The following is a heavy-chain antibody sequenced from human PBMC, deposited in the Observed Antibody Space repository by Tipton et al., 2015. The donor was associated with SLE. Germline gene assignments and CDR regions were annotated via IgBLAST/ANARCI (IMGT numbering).Heavy chain of an antibody. J-gene: IGHJ3*02. CDR2: VSHDGNSK. V-gene: IGHV3-74*01. D-gene: IGHD1-1*01. Sequence: GSLRLSCATSGFTFSMYWMHWVRQVPGQRPVWVSRVSHDGNSKHYSDAVRGRFVISRDSARRMVYLEMSDLRADDTAMYYCGRGGSATSNTGFDIWGLGTAV. CDR3: GRGGSATSNTGFDI. CDR1: GFTFSMYW.